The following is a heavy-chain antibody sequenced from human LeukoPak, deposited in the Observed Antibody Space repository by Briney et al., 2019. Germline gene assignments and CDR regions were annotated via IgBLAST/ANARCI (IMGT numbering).Heavy chain of an antibody. J-gene: IGHJ4*02. Sequence: SVTVSFKCSVYTFTDYYMHWLRQPPGQGLEWMGCINPNSGGTNYAQKFQGRVTMTRDTSISTAYMELRRLRSDDTAVYYCARSSEILWFGDLFDYWGQGTMVTVSS. D-gene: IGHD3-10*01. V-gene: IGHV1-2*02. CDR2: INPNSGGT. CDR3: ARSSEILWFGDLFDY. CDR1: VYTFTDYY.